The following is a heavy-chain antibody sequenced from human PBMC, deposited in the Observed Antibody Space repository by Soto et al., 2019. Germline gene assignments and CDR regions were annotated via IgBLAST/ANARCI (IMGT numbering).Heavy chain of an antibody. CDR2: IIPIFGTA. J-gene: IGHJ6*02. D-gene: IGHD6-6*01. V-gene: IGHV1-69*06. CDR1: GGTFSSYA. CDR3: ASQYSSSSSQYYYYGMDV. Sequence: GASVKVSCKASGGTFSSYAISWVRQAPGQGLEWIGGIIPIFGTANYAQKFQGRVTITADKSTSTAYMDLSSLRSEDTAVYYCASQYSSSSSQYYYYGMDVWGQGTTVTVSS.